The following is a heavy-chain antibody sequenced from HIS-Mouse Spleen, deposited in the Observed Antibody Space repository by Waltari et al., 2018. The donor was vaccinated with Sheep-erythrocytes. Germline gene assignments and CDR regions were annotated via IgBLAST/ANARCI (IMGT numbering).Heavy chain of an antibody. V-gene: IGHV4-39*07. CDR1: GGPISSSSYY. CDR3: ARDRNWGGYFDY. J-gene: IGHJ4*02. Sequence: QLQLQESGPGLVKPSETLSLTCTVSGGPISSSSYYWGWIRQPPGKGLEWIGSLYYSGGTYYNPSLKSRVTISVDPSKNQFSLKLSSVTAADTAVYYCARDRNWGGYFDYWGQGTLVTVSS. D-gene: IGHD7-27*01. CDR2: LYYSGGT.